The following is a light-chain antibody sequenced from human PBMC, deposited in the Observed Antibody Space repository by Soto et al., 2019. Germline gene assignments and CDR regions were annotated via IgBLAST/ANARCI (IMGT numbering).Light chain of an antibody. J-gene: IGKJ5*01. CDR3: QQRSYWIT. CDR2: DAS. Sequence: DIQMTQSPSTLSASVGDTVSITCRASQSISSSLAWYQQKPGRAPQLLIYDASTLKSGIPSRFTGSGSGTEFTLTISSLEPEDFAVYYCQQRSYWITFGQGTRLEIK. CDR1: QSISSS. V-gene: IGKV1-5*01.